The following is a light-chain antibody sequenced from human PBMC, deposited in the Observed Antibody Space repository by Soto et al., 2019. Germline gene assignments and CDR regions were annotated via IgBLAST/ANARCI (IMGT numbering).Light chain of an antibody. CDR3: CSYAGSYIVYV. J-gene: IGLJ1*01. V-gene: IGLV2-14*01. Sequence: ALTQPASVSGSPGQSITISCTGTSSDVGAYNYVSWYQQNPGKATKLMIYDVTNRPSGVSHRFAVSKLGYAASLTISGLQADNVADYFCCSYAGSYIVYVFGYWTKLTV. CDR1: SSDVGAYNY. CDR2: DVT.